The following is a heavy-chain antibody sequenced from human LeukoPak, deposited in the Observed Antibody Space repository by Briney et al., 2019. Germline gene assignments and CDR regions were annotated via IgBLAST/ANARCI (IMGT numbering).Heavy chain of an antibody. CDR1: GFTFSKYT. V-gene: IGHV3-21*01. CDR3: AGGQYYSDTSGYLRGWFDH. J-gene: IGHJ5*02. Sequence: PGGSLRLSCEGSGFTFSKYTMNWVRQAPGKGLEWVSSISNSGVYTYYADSLKGRFTISRDNAANSLFLQMNSLSAEDTAVYYCAGGQYYSDTSGYLRGWFDHWGQGTLVSVSS. D-gene: IGHD3-22*01. CDR2: ISNSGVYT.